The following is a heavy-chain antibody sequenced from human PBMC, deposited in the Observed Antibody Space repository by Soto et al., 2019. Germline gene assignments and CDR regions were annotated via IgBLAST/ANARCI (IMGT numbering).Heavy chain of an antibody. V-gene: IGHV5-51*01. D-gene: IGHD3-16*02. CDR1: GYSFISYW. CDR3: ARGLSNTASTNGFDT. Sequence: GESLKISCKGSGYSFISYWIGWVRQMPGKGLEWMGIIYPGDSDSRYSPSFQGQVSISVDKSISTAYLQWSSLKASDTAMYYCARGLSNTASTNGFDTWGQGTMVTVS. CDR2: IYPGDSDS. J-gene: IGHJ3*02.